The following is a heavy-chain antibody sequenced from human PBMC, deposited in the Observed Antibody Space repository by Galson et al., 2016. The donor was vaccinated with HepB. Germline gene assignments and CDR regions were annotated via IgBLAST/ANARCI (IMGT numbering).Heavy chain of an antibody. J-gene: IGHJ4*02. V-gene: IGHV3-23*01. CDR2: ITGADADT. Sequence: SLRLSCAATGFTLRTYAMSWVRQGPGKGLEWVSGITGADADTYYADAVKGRFTISGDNAKNTVYLQMNSLGVEDTAVYFCVGRGYNYGIQINWGQGTLVTVSS. D-gene: IGHD5-18*01. CDR3: VGRGYNYGIQIN. CDR1: GFTLRTYA.